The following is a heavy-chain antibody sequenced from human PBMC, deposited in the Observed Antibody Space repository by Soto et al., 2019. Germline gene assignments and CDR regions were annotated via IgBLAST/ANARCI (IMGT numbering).Heavy chain of an antibody. CDR3: ARHDLIDRSFDY. Sequence: PSETLSLTCTVSGGSISSSSYYWGWIRQPPGKGLERIGSIYYSGSTYYNPSLKSRVTISVDTSKNQFSLKLSSVTAADTAVYYCARHDLIDRSFDYWGQGTLVTVSS. J-gene: IGHJ4*02. CDR1: GGSISSSSYY. CDR2: IYYSGST. D-gene: IGHD3-16*02. V-gene: IGHV4-39*01.